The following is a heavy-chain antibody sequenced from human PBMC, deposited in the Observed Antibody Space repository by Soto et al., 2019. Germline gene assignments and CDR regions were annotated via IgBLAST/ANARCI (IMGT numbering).Heavy chain of an antibody. V-gene: IGHV1-18*01. CDR1: GYPFTHYG. D-gene: IGHD3-16*01. Sequence: QVQLVQSGAEVKKPGASVKVSCKSSGYPFTHYGITWVRQAPGQGLEWMGWISPYNGNTNYGQTLQGRVTLTPDTSTSTVYLALRTLRSDYTAVYCCARYQSFVGGYEGGMDQCGRGTTVSFAA. J-gene: IGHJ6*01. CDR2: ISPYNGNT. CDR3: ARYQSFVGGYEGGMDQ.